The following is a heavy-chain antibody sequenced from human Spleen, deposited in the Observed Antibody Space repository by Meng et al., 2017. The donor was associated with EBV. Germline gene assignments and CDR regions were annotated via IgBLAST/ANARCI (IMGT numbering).Heavy chain of an antibody. CDR3: ARQYIGSSFDY. V-gene: IGHV6-1*01. CDR2: TYYRSKWFN. Sequence: HMPPAVPAPVKPSQTPSLTQSIAGDRVSSNSAAGIWIRQSPSRGLEWLGRTYYRSKWFNDYALSVKGRITIDPDTSKNQFSLQLNSVTPEDTAVYYCARQYIGSSFDYWGQGTLVTVSS. CDR1: GDRVSSNSAA. J-gene: IGHJ4*02. D-gene: IGHD5-12*01.